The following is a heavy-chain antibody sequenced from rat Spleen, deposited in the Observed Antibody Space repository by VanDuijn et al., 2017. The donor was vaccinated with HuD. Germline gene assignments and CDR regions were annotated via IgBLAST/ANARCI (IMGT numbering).Heavy chain of an antibody. CDR1: GFNFNAYW. CDR3: TTARNVPSYWYFDF. V-gene: IGHV5-31*01. CDR2: IPNTGGNI. D-gene: IGHD1-12*01. Sequence: EVKLVESGGGLVQPGRSLKLSCAASGFNFNAYWMGWVRQAPGKGLEWIASIPNTGGNIYYPDSVKGRFTISRDNAQNSIYLQMNSLTSEDTATYYCTTARNVPSYWYFDFWGPGTMVTVSS. J-gene: IGHJ1*01.